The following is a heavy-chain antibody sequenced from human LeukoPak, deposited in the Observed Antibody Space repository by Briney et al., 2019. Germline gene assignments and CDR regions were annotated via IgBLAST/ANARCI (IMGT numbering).Heavy chain of an antibody. CDR1: GFTFSSYA. V-gene: IGHV3-23*01. Sequence: GGSLRLSCAASGFTFSSYAMSWVRQAPGKGLEWVSAISGSGGSTYYADSVKGRFTISRDNSKNTLYLQMNSLRAEDTAVYYCAKDGAFRHPSATDAFDIWGQGTMVSVSS. J-gene: IGHJ3*02. CDR2: ISGSGGST. CDR3: AKDGAFRHPSATDAFDI. D-gene: IGHD4/OR15-4a*01.